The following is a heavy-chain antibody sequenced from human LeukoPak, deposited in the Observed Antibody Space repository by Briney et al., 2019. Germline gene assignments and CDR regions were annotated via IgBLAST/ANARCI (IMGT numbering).Heavy chain of an antibody. CDR1: GFTFSSYS. D-gene: IGHD3-3*01. V-gene: IGHV3-21*01. Sequence: GGALRLSCAAFGFTFSSYSMNWVRQAPGKGLEWVSSISSSSSYIYYADSVKGRFTISRDNAKNSLYLQMNSLRAEDTAVYYCARQKYDFWSGSYPFDPWGQGTLVTVSS. CDR2: ISSSSSYI. J-gene: IGHJ5*02. CDR3: ARQKYDFWSGSYPFDP.